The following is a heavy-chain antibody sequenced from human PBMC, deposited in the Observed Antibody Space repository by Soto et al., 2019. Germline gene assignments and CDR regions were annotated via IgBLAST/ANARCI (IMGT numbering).Heavy chain of an antibody. CDR1: GYTFTSYG. CDR3: ARDGRYYYGPGINSWFAP. D-gene: IGHD3-10*01. V-gene: IGHV1-18*01. Sequence: QVQLVQSGAEVKKPGASVKVSCKASGYTFTSYGISWVRQAPGQGLEWMGWISAYNGNTNYAQKLQGRVTMTTDTSGRTAYMERRSLRSDDTAVYYCARDGRYYYGPGINSWFAPWGQGPLVTVSS. CDR2: ISAYNGNT. J-gene: IGHJ5*02.